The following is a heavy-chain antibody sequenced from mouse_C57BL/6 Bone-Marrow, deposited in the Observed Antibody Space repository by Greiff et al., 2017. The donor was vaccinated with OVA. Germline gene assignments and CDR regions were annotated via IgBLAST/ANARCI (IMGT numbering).Heavy chain of an antibody. D-gene: IGHD1-2*01. Sequence: EVHLVESGGGLVQPGGSLKLSCAASGFTFSDYGMAWVRQAPRKGPEWVAVISNLAYSIYYADTVTGRFTISRENAKNTLYLEMSSLRSEDTAMYYCARRGYYGTFAYWGQGTLVTVSA. CDR3: ARRGYYGTFAY. CDR2: ISNLAYSI. J-gene: IGHJ3*01. V-gene: IGHV5-15*01. CDR1: GFTFSDYG.